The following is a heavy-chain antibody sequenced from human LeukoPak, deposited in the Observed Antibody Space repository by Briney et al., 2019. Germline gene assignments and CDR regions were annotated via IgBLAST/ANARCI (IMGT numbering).Heavy chain of an antibody. J-gene: IGHJ4*02. V-gene: IGHV1-46*01. CDR2: INPSGGST. CDR1: GYTFTSYY. CDR3: ARVPQPYTPFDY. D-gene: IGHD3-16*01. Sequence: GASVKVSCKASGYTFTSYYMHWVGQAPGQGLEWMGIINPSGGSTSYAQKFQGRVTMTRDTSTSTVYMELSSLRSEDTAVYYCARVPQPYTPFDYWGQGTLVTVSS.